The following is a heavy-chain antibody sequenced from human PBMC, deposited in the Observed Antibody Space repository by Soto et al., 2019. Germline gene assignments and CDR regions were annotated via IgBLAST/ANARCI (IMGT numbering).Heavy chain of an antibody. D-gene: IGHD3-22*01. CDR3: ARGYRITMIVVVISNWFDP. J-gene: IGHJ5*02. CDR2: INHSGNT. V-gene: IGHV4-34*01. Sequence: PSETLSLTCAVYGGSFSGYYWSWIRQPPGKGLEWSGEINHSGNTNYNPSLKSRVTISVDTSKNQFSLKLSSVTAADTAVYYCARGYRITMIVVVISNWFDPWGQGTLVTVSS. CDR1: GGSFSGYY.